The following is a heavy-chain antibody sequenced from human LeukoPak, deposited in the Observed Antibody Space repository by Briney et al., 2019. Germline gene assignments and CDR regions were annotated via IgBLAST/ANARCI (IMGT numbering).Heavy chain of an antibody. Sequence: GGSLRLSCAASGFSSRTYWMSWVRHAPGKGLEWVANIKQDGREKNYLDSVKGRFTISRDNAKNSLDLQMNSLRAEDTAVYYCARSGSSMEYWGQGTLVTVSS. CDR2: IKQDGREK. CDR3: ARSGSSMEY. V-gene: IGHV3-7*01. D-gene: IGHD3-10*01. J-gene: IGHJ4*02. CDR1: GFSSRTYW.